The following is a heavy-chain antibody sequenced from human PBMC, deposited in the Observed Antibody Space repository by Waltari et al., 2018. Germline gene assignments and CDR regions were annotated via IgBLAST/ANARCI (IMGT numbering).Heavy chain of an antibody. V-gene: IGHV3-30*18. Sequence: QVQLVESGGGVVQPGRSLRLSCAASGFIFSSYAMQWVRQAPGKGLGGVAVVPSDGGTKFYGDSVRGRFIISRDNSRNTVHLQMNSLRVEDTALYYCAKDGGNAVAGTFDYWGQGVLVTVSS. D-gene: IGHD6-19*01. CDR3: AKDGGNAVAGTFDY. CDR2: VPSDGGTK. CDR1: GFIFSSYA. J-gene: IGHJ4*02.